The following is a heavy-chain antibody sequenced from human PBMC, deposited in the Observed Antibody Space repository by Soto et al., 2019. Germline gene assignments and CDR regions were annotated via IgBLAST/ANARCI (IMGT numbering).Heavy chain of an antibody. CDR1: GGSISSSSYY. CDR3: ARQASSSGYFDY. V-gene: IGHV4-39*01. Sequence: PSETLSLTCTVSGGSISSSSYYWGWIRQPPGKGLEWIGSIYYSGSTYYNPSLKSRVTISVDTSKNQFSLKLSSVTAADTAVYYCARQASSSGYFDYWGQGTLVTVSS. CDR2: IYYSGST. D-gene: IGHD6-6*01. J-gene: IGHJ4*02.